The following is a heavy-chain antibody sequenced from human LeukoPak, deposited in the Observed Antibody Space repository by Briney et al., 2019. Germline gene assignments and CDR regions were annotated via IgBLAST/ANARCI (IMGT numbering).Heavy chain of an antibody. CDR2: IYYSGTT. V-gene: IGHV4-31*03. J-gene: IGHJ5*02. CDR1: GGSISSDGYY. Sequence: PSQTLSLTCTVSGGSISSDGYYWTWLRQHPGKGLEWIGYIYYSGTTYSNPSLRSRITTSVDTSKNQFSLKLSSVTAADTAVYYCARHARYSNYYAWFDPWGQGTLVTVSS. D-gene: IGHD4-11*01. CDR3: ARHARYSNYYAWFDP.